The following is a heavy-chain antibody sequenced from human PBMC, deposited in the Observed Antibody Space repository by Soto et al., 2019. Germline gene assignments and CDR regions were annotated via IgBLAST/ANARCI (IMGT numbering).Heavy chain of an antibody. CDR1: GGSFSGYY. CDR3: ARAFDIVVVVAATRGRWFDP. Sequence: SETLSLTCAVYGGSFSGYYWSWVRQPPGKGLEWIGEINHSGSTNYNPSLKSRVTISVDTSKNQFSLKLSSVTAADTAVYYCARAFDIVVVVAATRGRWFDPWGQGTLVTVS. CDR2: INHSGST. J-gene: IGHJ5*02. D-gene: IGHD2-15*01. V-gene: IGHV4-34*01.